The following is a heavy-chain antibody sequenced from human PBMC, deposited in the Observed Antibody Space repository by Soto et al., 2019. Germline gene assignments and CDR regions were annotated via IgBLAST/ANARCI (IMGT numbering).Heavy chain of an antibody. CDR3: VSIGGGSMVRGVGNYYYYYMDV. CDR1: GFTVSSNY. V-gene: IGHV3-53*04. J-gene: IGHJ6*03. Sequence: GGSLRLSCAASGFTVSSNYMSWVRQAPGKGLEWVSVIYSGGSTYYADSVKGRFTISRHNSKNTLYLQMNSLRAEDTAVYYCVSIGGGSMVRGVGNYYYYYMDVWGKGTTVTVSS. CDR2: IYSGGST. D-gene: IGHD3-10*01.